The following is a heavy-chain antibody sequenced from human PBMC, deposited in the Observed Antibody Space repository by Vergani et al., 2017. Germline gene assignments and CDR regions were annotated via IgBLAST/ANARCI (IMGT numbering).Heavy chain of an antibody. Sequence: QVQLVQSGAEVKKPGASVKVSCKASGYTFTSYDINWVRQATGQGLEWMGWMNPNSGNTGYAQKFQGRVTITRNTSISTAYMELSSLRSEDTAVYYCAGGHRSSGGSTRGGFWFDPWGQGTLVTVSS. V-gene: IGHV1-8*03. D-gene: IGHD2-15*01. CDR3: AGGHRSSGGSTRGGFWFDP. CDR2: MNPNSGNT. J-gene: IGHJ5*02. CDR1: GYTFTSYD.